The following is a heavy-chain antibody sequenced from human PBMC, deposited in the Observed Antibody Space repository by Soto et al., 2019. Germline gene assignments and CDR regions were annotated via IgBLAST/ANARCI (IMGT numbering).Heavy chain of an antibody. D-gene: IGHD3-22*01. Sequence: SGGSLRLSCADSGFTFSSYVMHWVRQAPGKGLEWVALISYAGSDKYYADSVKGRFTISRDNSKNTLYLQMNSLRHEDTAVYYCAKEENYYDGRGYHSPDYWGLGTLVTVSS. CDR3: AKEENYYDGRGYHSPDY. CDR2: ISYAGSDK. CDR1: GFTFSSYV. J-gene: IGHJ4*02. V-gene: IGHV3-30*18.